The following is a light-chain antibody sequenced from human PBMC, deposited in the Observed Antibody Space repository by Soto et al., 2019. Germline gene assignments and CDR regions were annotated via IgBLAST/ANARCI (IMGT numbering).Light chain of an antibody. Sequence: AIRMTQSPSSFSASTGDRVTITCRASQGISSYLAWYQQKPGKAPKLLIYDGTKLETGVPSRFSGSGSGTEFTFTISSLQPEDTATYYCHQYFNPRTFGGGTKVDIK. CDR1: QGISSY. V-gene: IGKV1-8*01. CDR2: DGT. J-gene: IGKJ4*01. CDR3: HQYFNPRT.